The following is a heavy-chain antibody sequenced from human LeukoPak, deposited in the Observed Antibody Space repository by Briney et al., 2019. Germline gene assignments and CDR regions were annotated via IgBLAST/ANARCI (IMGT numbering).Heavy chain of an antibody. V-gene: IGHV1-69*13. J-gene: IGHJ3*02. CDR2: IIPIFGTA. CDR3: ARELWDIVVVVAATRGAFDI. Sequence: ASVKVSCKASGYTFTSYGISWVRQAPGQGLEWMGGIIPIFGTANYAQKFQGRVTITADESTSTAYMELSSLRSEDTAVYYCARELWDIVVVVAATRGAFDIWGQGTMVTVSS. CDR1: GYTFTSYG. D-gene: IGHD2-15*01.